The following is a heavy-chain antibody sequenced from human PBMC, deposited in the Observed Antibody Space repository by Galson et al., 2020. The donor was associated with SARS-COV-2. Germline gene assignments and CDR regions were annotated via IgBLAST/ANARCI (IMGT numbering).Heavy chain of an antibody. V-gene: IGHV4-34*01. CDR1: GGSFSGYY. D-gene: IGHD3-22*01. CDR2: INHSGST. Sequence: SETLSLTCAVYGGSFSGYYWSWIRQPPGKGLEWIGEINHSGSTNYNPSLKSRVTISVDTSKNQFSLKLSSVTAADTAVYYCARGTRGTMIRGAFDYWGQGTLVTVSS. CDR3: ARGTRGTMIRGAFDY. J-gene: IGHJ4*02.